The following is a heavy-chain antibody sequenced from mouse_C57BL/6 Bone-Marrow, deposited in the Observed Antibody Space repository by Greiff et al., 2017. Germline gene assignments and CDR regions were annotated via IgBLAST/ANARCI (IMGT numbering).Heavy chain of an antibody. D-gene: IGHD1-1*01. V-gene: IGHV1-50*01. CDR2: IDPSDSYT. CDR3: ARDCYYYGSSYCAMDY. J-gene: IGHJ4*01. CDR1: GYTFTSYW. Sequence: QVQLQQPGAELVKPGASVKLSCKASGYTFTSYWMQWVKQRPGKGLEWIGEIDPSDSYTNYNQKFKGKATLAVDKSSSTAYMQLSSLTSEDSAVYYCARDCYYYGSSYCAMDYWGQGTSVTVSS.